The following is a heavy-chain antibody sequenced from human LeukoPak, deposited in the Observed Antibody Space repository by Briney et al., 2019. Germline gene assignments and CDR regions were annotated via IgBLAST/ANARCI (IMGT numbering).Heavy chain of an antibody. CDR3: ARGYYDSSGYYTEFAN. Sequence: SETLSLTCTASGGSISMYYWSWLRQPAGKGLEWIGRIYTSGNTDYNPSLKSRVTMSVDTSKNKFSLKVTSVTAADTAVYYCARGYYDSSGYYTEFANWGQGTLVTVSS. CDR1: GGSISMYY. CDR2: IYTSGNT. J-gene: IGHJ4*02. D-gene: IGHD3-22*01. V-gene: IGHV4-4*07.